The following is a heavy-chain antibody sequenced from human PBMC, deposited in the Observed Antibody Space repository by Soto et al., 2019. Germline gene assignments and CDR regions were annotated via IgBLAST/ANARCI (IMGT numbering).Heavy chain of an antibody. CDR1: GGSFSGYY. J-gene: IGHJ4*02. D-gene: IGHD2-15*01. Sequence: QVQLQQWGAGLLKPSETLSLTCAVYGGSFSGYYWSWIRQPPGKGLEWIGEINHSGSTNYNPSLKSRVTISVDTSKNQFSLKLSSVTAADTAVYYCARGPRSLPGYCGQGTLVTVSS. V-gene: IGHV4-34*01. CDR3: ARGPRSLPGY. CDR2: INHSGST.